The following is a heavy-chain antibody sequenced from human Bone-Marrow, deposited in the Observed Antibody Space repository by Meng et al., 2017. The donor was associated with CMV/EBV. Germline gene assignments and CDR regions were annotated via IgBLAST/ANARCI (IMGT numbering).Heavy chain of an antibody. CDR1: GFTFSGFE. V-gene: IGHV3-7*01. J-gene: IGHJ4*02. CDR3: ARALQAYPTGYSSGWYPGY. Sequence: GESLKISCAASGFTFSGFEMNWVRQAPGKGLEWVANIKQDGSEKYYVDSVKGRFTISRDNAKNSLYLQMNSLRAEDTAVYYCARALQAYPTGYSSGWYPGYWGQGTLVTVSS. D-gene: IGHD6-19*01. CDR2: IKQDGSEK.